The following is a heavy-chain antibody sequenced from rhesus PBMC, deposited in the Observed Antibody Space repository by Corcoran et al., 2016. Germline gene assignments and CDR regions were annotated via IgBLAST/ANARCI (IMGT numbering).Heavy chain of an antibody. CDR1: GGSVSSNY. D-gene: IGHD3-9*01. J-gene: IGHJ5-1*01. CDR3: VRVIGPGREDRFDV. CDR2: ISGGSGST. V-gene: IGHV4-173*01. Sequence: QLQLQESGPGPVKPSETLSLTCDVSGGSVSSNYWGWIRQSPGKGLEWSGRISGGSGSTAYHPSLKSRVTISTHTSKKQFSLRLNSVTAADTAVYYCVRVIGPGREDRFDVWGPGVLVTVSS.